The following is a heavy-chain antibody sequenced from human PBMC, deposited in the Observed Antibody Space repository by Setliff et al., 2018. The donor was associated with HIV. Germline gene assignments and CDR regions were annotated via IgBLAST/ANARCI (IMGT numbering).Heavy chain of an antibody. Sequence: GGSLRLSCAASGFSFDDYAMHWVRQAPGGGLEWVAGISWNSRAIGYADSVKGRFTISRDNAKNSLYLQMNSLRAEDMALYYCAKGPSITMLRGESTFDIWGQGTMVTVSS. CDR3: AKGPSITMLRGESTFDI. J-gene: IGHJ3*02. V-gene: IGHV3-9*03. D-gene: IGHD3-10*01. CDR2: ISWNSRAI. CDR1: GFSFDDYA.